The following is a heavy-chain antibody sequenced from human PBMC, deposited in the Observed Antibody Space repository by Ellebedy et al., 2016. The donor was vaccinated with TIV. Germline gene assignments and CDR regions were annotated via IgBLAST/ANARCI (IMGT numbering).Heavy chain of an antibody. CDR1: GFTFTNYD. V-gene: IGHV3-13*04. Sequence: GGSLRLXXTASGFTFTNYDMHWVRQGLGKGLEWVSAIDKAGNAFYAGSVKGRFTIARENAKNSLYLQMDNLRADDLAVYYCARESLGWKLQPLDYWGQGTLVTVSS. D-gene: IGHD3-16*02. CDR2: IDKAGNA. CDR3: ARESLGWKLQPLDY. J-gene: IGHJ4*02.